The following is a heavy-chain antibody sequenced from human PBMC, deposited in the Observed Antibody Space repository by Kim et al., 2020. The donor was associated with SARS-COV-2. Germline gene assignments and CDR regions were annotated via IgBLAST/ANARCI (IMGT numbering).Heavy chain of an antibody. CDR2: ISGSGGRT. D-gene: IGHD2-2*03. CDR3: AKGDGYCSSTSCYFGFDY. J-gene: IGHJ4*02. V-gene: IGHV3-23*01. CDR1: GFTFSSYA. Sequence: GGSLRLSCAGSGFTFSSYAMSWVRQAPGKGLEWVSAISGSGGRTYYADSVKGRFTISRDNSKNTLYLQVNSLRAEDTAVYYCAKGDGYCSSTSCYFGFDYWGQGTLVTVSS.